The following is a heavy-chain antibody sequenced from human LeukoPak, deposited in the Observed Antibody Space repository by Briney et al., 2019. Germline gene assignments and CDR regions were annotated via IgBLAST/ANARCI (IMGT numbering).Heavy chain of an antibody. D-gene: IGHD6-13*01. Sequence: SETLSLTCTVSGGSISSYYWSWIRQPPGKGLEWIGYIYYSGSTNYNPSLKSRVTISVDTSKNQFSLKLSSVTAADTAVYYCARAIAAAGMDVWGQGTTVTVS. J-gene: IGHJ6*02. CDR3: ARAIAAAGMDV. CDR2: IYYSGST. CDR1: GGSISSYY. V-gene: IGHV4-59*01.